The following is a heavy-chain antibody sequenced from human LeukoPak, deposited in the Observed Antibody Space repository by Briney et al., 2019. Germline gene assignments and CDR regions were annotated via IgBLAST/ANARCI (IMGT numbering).Heavy chain of an antibody. J-gene: IGHJ3*02. V-gene: IGHV1-46*01. CDR1: GYTFTSDY. D-gene: IGHD4-23*01. CDR3: ARVKGYGGMRGAFDI. Sequence: ASVKVSCKASGYTFTSDYMHWVRQAPGQGLEWMGIINPSGGSTSYAQKFQGRVTMTRDTSTSTVYMELSSLRSEDTAVYYCARVKGYGGMRGAFDIRGQGTMVTVSS. CDR2: INPSGGST.